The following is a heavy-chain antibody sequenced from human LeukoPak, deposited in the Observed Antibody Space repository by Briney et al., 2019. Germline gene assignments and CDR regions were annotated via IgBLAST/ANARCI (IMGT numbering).Heavy chain of an antibody. CDR3: AKDAHDHSNGRGYYYYYMDV. CDR2: IYYSGSI. CDR1: GGSISNYY. Sequence: SETLSLTCTVSGGSISNYYWSWIRQPPGKRLEWIGNIYYSGSINYNPSLKSRVAISVDTSKNQFSLKLSSVTAADTAVYYCAKDAHDHSNGRGYYYYYMDVWGKGTTVTVSS. J-gene: IGHJ6*03. V-gene: IGHV4-59*12. D-gene: IGHD4-11*01.